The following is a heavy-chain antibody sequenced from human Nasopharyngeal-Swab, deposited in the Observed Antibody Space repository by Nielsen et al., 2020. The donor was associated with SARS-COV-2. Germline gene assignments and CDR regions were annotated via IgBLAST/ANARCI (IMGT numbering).Heavy chain of an antibody. CDR1: GGAFSGYY. Sequence: SQALSLTCAVYGGAFSGYYWSWIRQPPGKGLERIGEINHSGSTNYNPSLKTRVTISVDTSKNQFSLKLGSVTAADTAVYYCARGNGAFDYWGQGTLVTVSS. CDR3: ARGNGAFDY. V-gene: IGHV4-34*01. J-gene: IGHJ4*02. D-gene: IGHD4-17*01. CDR2: INHSGST.